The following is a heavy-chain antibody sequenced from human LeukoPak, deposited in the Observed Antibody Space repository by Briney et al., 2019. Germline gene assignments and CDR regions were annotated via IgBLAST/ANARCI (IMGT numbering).Heavy chain of an antibody. J-gene: IGHJ4*02. CDR3: ARDSSNGLYYLDY. V-gene: IGHV3-23*01. Sequence: GGSLRLSCAASGFTFSSFAMGWVRQARGKGLEWVSSISGSGGSTYYADSVKGRFTISRDNSKNTLYLQMNSLRAEDTAVYYCARDSSNGLYYLDYWGQGTLVTVSS. D-gene: IGHD2-8*01. CDR2: ISGSGGST. CDR1: GFTFSSFA.